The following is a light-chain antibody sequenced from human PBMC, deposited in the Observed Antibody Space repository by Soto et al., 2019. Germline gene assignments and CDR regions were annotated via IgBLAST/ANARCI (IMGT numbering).Light chain of an antibody. CDR3: SSYGGDNHWGV. J-gene: IGLJ2*01. V-gene: IGLV2-8*01. CDR1: SSDVGGYNF. CDR2: EVT. Sequence: QSALTQPPSASGSPGQSVTISCTGTSSDVGGYNFVSWYQQQSGKTPKLIIYEVTKRPSGVPDRFSGSKSGNTASLTVSGLQAEDEADYYCSSYGGDNHWGVFGGGTKLTVL.